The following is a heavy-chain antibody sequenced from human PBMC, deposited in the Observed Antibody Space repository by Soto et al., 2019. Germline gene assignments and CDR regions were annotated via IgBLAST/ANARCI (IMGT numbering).Heavy chain of an antibody. V-gene: IGHV3-30*18. Sequence: GGSLRLSCAASGFTFSSYGMHWVRQAPGRGLEWVEVISYDGSNTYYAGSVRGRVTISRDNSKSTLYLKMTSLRAEDTAVYYCAKDSSRYDFWSGYTRWTYYYYGMDVRGQGTTVTVSS. CDR1: GFTFSSYG. J-gene: IGHJ6*02. CDR3: AKDSSRYDFWSGYTRWTYYYYGMDV. D-gene: IGHD3-3*01. CDR2: ISYDGSNT.